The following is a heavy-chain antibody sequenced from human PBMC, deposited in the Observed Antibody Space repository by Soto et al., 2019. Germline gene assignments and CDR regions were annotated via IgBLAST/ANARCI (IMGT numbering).Heavy chain of an antibody. CDR1: GFTLSGSA. V-gene: IGHV3-73*02. J-gene: IGHJ4*02. CDR2: IRSKNHNYAT. Sequence: EVQLVESGGGLVQPGESLKLSCAASGFTLSGSAVYWVRQASGKGLERVGRIRSKNHNYATDYIASVKGRFTLSRDDSNNTAYRHMNCPIPDETAVYYCTRGAGRYSFGYWGQGTLVTVSS. CDR3: TRGAGRYSFGY. D-gene: IGHD1-26*01.